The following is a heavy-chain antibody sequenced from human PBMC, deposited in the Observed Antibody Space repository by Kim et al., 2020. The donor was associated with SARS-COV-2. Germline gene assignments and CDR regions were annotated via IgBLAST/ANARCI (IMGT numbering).Heavy chain of an antibody. D-gene: IGHD1-20*01. CDR3: ARDMYMDSWRFFDP. CDR2: IFHTGST. CDR1: GGSISTYY. J-gene: IGHJ5*02. Sequence: SETLSLTCIVSGGSISTYYWSWIRQPPGKGLQWIGYIFHTGSTNYNPSLKNRVTISVDTSRNQFALNLSNVTAADTAIYYCARDMYMDSWRFFDPWGQGTLVPVPS. V-gene: IGHV4-59*13.